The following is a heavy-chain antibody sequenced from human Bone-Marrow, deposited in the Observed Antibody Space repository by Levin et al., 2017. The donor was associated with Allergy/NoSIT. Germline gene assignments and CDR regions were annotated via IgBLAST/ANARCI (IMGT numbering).Heavy chain of an antibody. CDR1: GFTFRTYW. J-gene: IGHJ6*02. V-gene: IGHV3-7*01. CDR2: MKQDESEK. CDR3: ARDVGQRYYYDGMDV. Sequence: GGSLRLSCAASGFTFRTYWMSWVRQAPGKGLEWVANMKQDESEKYYVDSVKGRFTISGDNAKSSLFLQMNSLRVEDTAVYYCARDVGQRYYYDGMDVWGRGTTVTVSS. D-gene: IGHD1/OR15-1a*01.